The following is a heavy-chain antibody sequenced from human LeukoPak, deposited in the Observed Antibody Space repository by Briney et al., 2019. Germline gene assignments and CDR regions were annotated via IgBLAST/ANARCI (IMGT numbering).Heavy chain of an antibody. J-gene: IGHJ4*02. CDR2: IYAYDGNR. D-gene: IGHD4/OR15-4a*01. CDR3: AKDTDYIVDY. V-gene: IGHV1-18*01. CDR1: GYTFINNG. Sequence: ASVKVSCKTSGYTFINNGISWVRQAPGQGLEWMAWIYAYDGNRHYAQKFQDRVPMTTDTSTNTAYLELRNLRSDDTAVYYCAKDTDYIVDYWGQGTLVTVSS.